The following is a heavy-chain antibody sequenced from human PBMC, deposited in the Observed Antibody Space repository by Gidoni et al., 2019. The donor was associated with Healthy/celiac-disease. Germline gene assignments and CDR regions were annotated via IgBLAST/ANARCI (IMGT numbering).Heavy chain of an antibody. CDR3: ARIIAVAGDY. J-gene: IGHJ4*02. CDR2: INAGNGNT. Sequence: QVQLVQSGAEVKKPGASVKVSCKASGYTFTSYAMHWVRQAPGQRLEWMGWINAGNGNTKYSQKFQGRVTITRDTSASTAYMKLSSLRSEDTAVYYCARIIAVAGDYWGQGTLVTVSS. V-gene: IGHV1-3*01. CDR1: GYTFTSYA. D-gene: IGHD6-19*01.